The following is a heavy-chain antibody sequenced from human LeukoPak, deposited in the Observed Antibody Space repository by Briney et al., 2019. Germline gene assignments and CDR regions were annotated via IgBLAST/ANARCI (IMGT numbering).Heavy chain of an antibody. Sequence: PSETLSLTCTVSGGSISSYYWSWIRQPPGKGLEWIGYIYYSGSTNYNPSLKSRVTISVDTSMNQFSLKLSSVTAADTAVYYCARKDGDYYFDYWGQGTLVTVSS. V-gene: IGHV4-59*01. D-gene: IGHD4-17*01. CDR1: GGSISSYY. CDR3: ARKDGDYYFDY. J-gene: IGHJ4*02. CDR2: IYYSGST.